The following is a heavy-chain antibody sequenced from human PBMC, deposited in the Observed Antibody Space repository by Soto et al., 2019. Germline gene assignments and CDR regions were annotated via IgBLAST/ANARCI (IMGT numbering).Heavy chain of an antibody. V-gene: IGHV1-18*04. CDR2: ISAYNGNT. J-gene: IGHJ4*02. Sequence: ASVKVSFKASCYTFTSYGISWVRQAPGQGLEWMGWISAYNGNTNYAQKLQGRVTMTTDTSTSTAYMELRSLRSDDTAVYYCARDHTWSYYYDSSGSGYFDYWGQGTLVTVSS. CDR1: CYTFTSYG. D-gene: IGHD3-22*01. CDR3: ARDHTWSYYYDSSGSGYFDY.